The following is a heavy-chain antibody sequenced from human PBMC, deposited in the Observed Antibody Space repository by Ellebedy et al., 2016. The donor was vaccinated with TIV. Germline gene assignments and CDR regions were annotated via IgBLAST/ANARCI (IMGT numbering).Heavy chain of an antibody. CDR1: RTSISTYF. V-gene: IGHV4-59*08. J-gene: IGHJ3*01. CDR3: ARHEHWLAAFDV. CDR2: FSYSGNT. D-gene: IGHD1-1*01. Sequence: MPSETLSLTCTVSRTSISTYFWSWIRQPPGKGLEWIGYFSYSGNTNYNPPLKGRVTLSVEASKNQFFLNLSAVTAADTAIYYCARHEHWLAAFDVWGQGTVVTVSS.